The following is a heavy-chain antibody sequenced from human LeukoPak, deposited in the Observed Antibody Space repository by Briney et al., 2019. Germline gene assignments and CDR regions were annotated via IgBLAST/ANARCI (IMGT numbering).Heavy chain of an antibody. Sequence: GGSLSLSCEASGFTFSSYWMSWVRPAPGKGLEWVANIKQDGSEKYYVDSVKGRFTISRDNAKKSLDLQMNTLSAEDTAVYYCARLTGTTMADWFDPWGQGTLVTVSS. V-gene: IGHV3-7*01. D-gene: IGHD1-7*01. CDR2: IKQDGSEK. J-gene: IGHJ5*02. CDR3: ARLTGTTMADWFDP. CDR1: GFTFSSYW.